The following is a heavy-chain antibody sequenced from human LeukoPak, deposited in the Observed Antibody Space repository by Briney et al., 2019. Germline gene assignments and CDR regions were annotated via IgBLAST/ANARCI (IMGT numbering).Heavy chain of an antibody. CDR2: INPSGGST. Sequence: ASVKVSCKASGYTFTSYYMHWVRQAPGQGLEWMGIINPSGGSTSYAQKFQGRVTMTRDTSTSTVYMELSSLRSDDTAVYYCARDNIVVVPAAMGGVRYMDVWGKGTTVTVSS. J-gene: IGHJ6*03. D-gene: IGHD2-2*01. CDR1: GYTFTSYY. V-gene: IGHV1-46*01. CDR3: ARDNIVVVPAAMGGVRYMDV.